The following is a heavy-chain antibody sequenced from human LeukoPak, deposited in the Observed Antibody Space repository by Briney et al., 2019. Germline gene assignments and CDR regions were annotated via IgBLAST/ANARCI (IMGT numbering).Heavy chain of an antibody. CDR3: ARDSVADDYGDYGSSCYYMDV. Sequence: PSETLSLTCAVSGGSISSGNYPWSWIRQPPGKGLEWIGYIFHTGHTSYNPSLKSRVTISVDMSKNQLSLRLSSVTAADTAVYYCARDSVADDYGDYGSSCYYMDVWGRGTTVTVSS. CDR2: IFHTGHT. J-gene: IGHJ6*03. D-gene: IGHD4-17*01. V-gene: IGHV4-30-2*01. CDR1: GGSISSGNYP.